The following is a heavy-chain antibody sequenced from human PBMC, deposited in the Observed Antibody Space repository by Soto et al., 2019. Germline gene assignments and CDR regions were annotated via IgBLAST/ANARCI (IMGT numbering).Heavy chain of an antibody. D-gene: IGHD3-10*01. CDR1: AGSISSSSYY. J-gene: IGHJ6*02. CDR2: IYYSGST. V-gene: IGHV4-39*01. Sequence: PSETLSLTCTVDAGSISSSSYYWGWIRHPPGKGLEWIGSIYYSGSTYYNPSLKSRVTISVDTSKNQFSLKLSSVTAADTAVYYCARHVKSGSSTSGGYYGSGSYYSGSYYYYYGMDVWGQGTTVTVSS. CDR3: ARHVKSGSSTSGGYYGSGSYYSGSYYYYYGMDV.